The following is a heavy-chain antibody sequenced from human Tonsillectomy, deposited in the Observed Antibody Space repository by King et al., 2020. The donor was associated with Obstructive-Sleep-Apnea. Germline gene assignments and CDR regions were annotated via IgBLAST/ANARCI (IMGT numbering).Heavy chain of an antibody. CDR2: ISSSSSYI. Sequence: VQLVESGGGLVKPGGSLRLSCAASGFTFSSYSMNWVRQAPGKGLEWVSSISSSSSYIYYAASVKGRFTTSRDNAKNSLYLQMNSLRAEDTAVYYCARDSASGYYDSSGYYYDYWGQGTLVTVSS. V-gene: IGHV3-21*01. J-gene: IGHJ4*02. D-gene: IGHD3-22*01. CDR1: GFTFSSYS. CDR3: ARDSASGYYDSSGYYYDY.